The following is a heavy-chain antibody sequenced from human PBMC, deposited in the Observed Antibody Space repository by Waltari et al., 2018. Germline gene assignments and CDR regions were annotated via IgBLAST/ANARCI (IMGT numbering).Heavy chain of an antibody. CDR1: GFGFDAYD. CDR2: ITWDGSTK. J-gene: IGHJ4*02. Sequence: EVQLVESGGVVVQAGGSRGLPCVAFGFGFDAYDMHWVRQVSGKGLEWVSLITWDGSTKEYADSVKGRFTISRDNRKNSLFLQMNSLRIEDTALYYCSRGIKQLDYYFDYWGLGTLVTVAS. D-gene: IGHD1-1*01. CDR3: SRGIKQLDYYFDY. V-gene: IGHV3-43*01.